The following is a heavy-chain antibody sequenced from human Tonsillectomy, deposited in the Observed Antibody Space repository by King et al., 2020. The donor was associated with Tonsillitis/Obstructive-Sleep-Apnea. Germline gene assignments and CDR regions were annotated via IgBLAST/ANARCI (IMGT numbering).Heavy chain of an antibody. D-gene: IGHD2-2*02. CDR3: AKDKRARCSSTSCYTPFDY. Sequence: VQLVESGGGLVQPGGSLRLSCAASVFTFSSHAMSWVRQAPGKGLEWVSAISGSGGSPAYAASVKGRFAISRDNSQKTPYLQMNSLRAEDTAVYYCAKDKRARCSSTSCYTPFDYWGQGTLVTVSS. CDR1: VFTFSSHA. CDR2: ISGSGGSP. V-gene: IGHV3-23*04. J-gene: IGHJ4*02.